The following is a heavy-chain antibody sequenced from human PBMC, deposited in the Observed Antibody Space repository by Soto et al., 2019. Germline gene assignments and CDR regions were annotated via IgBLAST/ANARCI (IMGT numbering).Heavy chain of an antibody. CDR3: AKDLGYCSGGSCYLDAFDI. Sequence: GGSLRLSCAASGFPFSSYAMSWVRQAPGKGLEWVSAISGSGGSTYYADSVKGRFTISRDNSKNTLYLQMNSLRAEDTAVYYCAKDLGYCSGGSCYLDAFDIWGQGTMVTVSS. CDR2: ISGSGGST. CDR1: GFPFSSYA. V-gene: IGHV3-23*01. D-gene: IGHD2-15*01. J-gene: IGHJ3*02.